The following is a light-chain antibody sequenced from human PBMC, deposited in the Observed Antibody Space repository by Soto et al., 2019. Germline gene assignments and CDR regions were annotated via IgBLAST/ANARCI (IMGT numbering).Light chain of an antibody. CDR3: CSFAGTYTVV. CDR1: GCDVGGYDF. V-gene: IGLV2-11*01. CDR2: DVS. J-gene: IGLJ2*01. Sequence: QSVLTQPRSVSGSPGQSVTLSCSGSGCDVGGYDFVSWYQQHPGKAPKLIIYDVSKRPSGVPDRYSGSKSGNTASLTISGLQAEDEADYYCCSFAGTYTVVFGGGTKVTVL.